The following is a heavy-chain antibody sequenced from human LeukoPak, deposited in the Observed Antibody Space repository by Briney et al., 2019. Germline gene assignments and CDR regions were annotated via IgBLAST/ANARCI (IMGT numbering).Heavy chain of an antibody. CDR1: GFTFSSYG. CDR3: AKGPHSSGWYYFDY. D-gene: IGHD6-19*01. CDR2: ISYDGSNK. V-gene: IGHV3-30*18. J-gene: IGHJ4*02. Sequence: PGRSLRLSCAASGFTFSSYGMHWVRQAPGKGLEWVAVISYDGSNKYYADSVKGRFTISRGNSKNTLYLQMNSLRAEDTAVYYCAKGPHSSGWYYFDYWGQGTLVTVSS.